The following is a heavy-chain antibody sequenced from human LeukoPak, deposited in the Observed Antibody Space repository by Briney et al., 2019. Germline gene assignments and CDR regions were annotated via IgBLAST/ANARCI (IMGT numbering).Heavy chain of an antibody. V-gene: IGHV4-4*02. CDR1: RGSIMTTHW. CDR3: AAWGVDYGGNFDYSDY. Sequence: SESLSLTCTLSRGSIMTTHWWSWVRQPPGKGLEWIGEIYHTGTTNYSPSLKSRLTISVDQSRNQFSLRLTSVTAADTATYYCAAWGVDYGGNFDYSDYWGQGTLVTVSS. D-gene: IGHD4-23*01. J-gene: IGHJ4*02. CDR2: IYHTGTT.